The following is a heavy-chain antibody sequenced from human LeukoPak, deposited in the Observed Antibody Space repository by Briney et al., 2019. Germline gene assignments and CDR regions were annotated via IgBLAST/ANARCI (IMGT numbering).Heavy chain of an antibody. CDR2: ISSSGSTI. CDR1: GFTFSSYE. CDR3: AREPTYCSGGSCYFDY. J-gene: IGHJ4*02. V-gene: IGHV3-48*03. D-gene: IGHD2-15*01. Sequence: GGSLRLSCAASGFTFSSYEMNWVRQAPGEGLEWVSYISSSGSTIYYADSVKGRFTISRDNAKNSLYLQMNSLRAEDTAVYYCAREPTYCSGGSCYFDYWGQGTLVTVSS.